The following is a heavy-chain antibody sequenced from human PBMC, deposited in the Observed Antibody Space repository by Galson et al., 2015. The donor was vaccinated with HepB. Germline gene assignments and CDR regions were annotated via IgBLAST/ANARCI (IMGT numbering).Heavy chain of an antibody. CDR1: GYTFTSYW. CDR3: ARYNWVLRKNWFDP. D-gene: IGHD1-20*01. CDR2: IDPSDSRT. V-gene: IGHV5-10-1*01. J-gene: IGHJ5*02. Sequence: QSGAEVKKPGESLRISCKGSGYTFTSYWITWVRQMPGKGLEWMGRIDPSDSRTNFSPSFEGHVTISADRSTSTAYLQWSSLKASDTAMYYCARYNWVLRKNWFDPWGQGTLVTVS.